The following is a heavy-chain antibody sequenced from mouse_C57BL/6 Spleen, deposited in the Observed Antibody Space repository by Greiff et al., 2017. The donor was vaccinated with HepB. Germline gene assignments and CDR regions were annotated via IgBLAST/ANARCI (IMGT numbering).Heavy chain of an antibody. CDR3: ARGVITTVVATPYAMDY. D-gene: IGHD1-1*01. CDR2: IDPSDSYT. CDR1: GYTFTSYW. Sequence: QVQLQQPGAELVRPGTSVTLSCKASGYTFTSYWMHWVKQRPGQGLEWIGVIDPSDSYTNYNQKFKGKATLTVDTSSSTAYMQLSSLTSEDSAVYYCARGVITTVVATPYAMDYWGQGTSVTVSS. V-gene: IGHV1-59*01. J-gene: IGHJ4*01.